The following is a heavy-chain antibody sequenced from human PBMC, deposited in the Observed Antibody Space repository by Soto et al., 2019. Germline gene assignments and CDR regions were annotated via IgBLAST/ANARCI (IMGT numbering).Heavy chain of an antibody. J-gene: IGHJ6*02. CDR1: GGSISSDGSY. CDR2: IYYSGST. D-gene: IGHD3-9*01. V-gene: IGHV4-31*03. CDR3: ASNDILTGSYYYYYGMDV. Sequence: PSETLSLTCTVSGGSISSDGSYWSWIRQHPGKGLEWIGYIYYSGSTYYNPSLKSRVTISVDTSKNHFSLKLSSVTAADTAVYYCASNDILTGSYYYYYGMDVWGQGTTVTVSS.